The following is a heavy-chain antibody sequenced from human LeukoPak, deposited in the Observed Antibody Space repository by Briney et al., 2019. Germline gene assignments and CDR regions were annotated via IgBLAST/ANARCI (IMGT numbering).Heavy chain of an antibody. J-gene: IGHJ4*02. CDR3: ARAYYHDTSSYQGFDF. V-gene: IGHV1-18*01. CDR2: ISAYNGNT. Sequence: ASVKVSCRASGYTFTSYGLSWVRQAPGQGLEWMGWISAYNGNTNYAQKLQGRVTMTTDTSTSTAYMELRSLRSDDTAVYFCARAYYHDTSSYQGFDFWGQGTLVTVSS. CDR1: GYTFTSYG. D-gene: IGHD3-22*01.